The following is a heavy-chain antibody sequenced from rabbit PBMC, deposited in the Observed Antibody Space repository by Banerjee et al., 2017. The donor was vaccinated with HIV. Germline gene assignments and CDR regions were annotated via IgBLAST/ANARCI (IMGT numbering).Heavy chain of an antibody. V-gene: IGHV1S47*01. J-gene: IGHJ4*01. D-gene: IGHD6-1*01. CDR3: ARDAYAAYNVGIYDL. CDR1: GIAFSSYG. Sequence: QEQLVESGGGLVTLGGSLKLSCKASGIAFSSYGISWVRQAPGKGLEWIAYIYPDYGSTDYASWVNGRFTISLDNAQNTVFLQMTSLTAADTATYFCARDAYAAYNVGIYDLWGPGTLVTVS. CDR2: IYPDYGST.